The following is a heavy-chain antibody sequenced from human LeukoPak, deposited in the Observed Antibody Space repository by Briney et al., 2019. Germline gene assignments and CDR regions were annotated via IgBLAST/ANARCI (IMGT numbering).Heavy chain of an antibody. CDR2: IYYSGST. D-gene: IGHD3-10*01. Sequence: SKTLSLTCTVSGGSISSYYWSWIRQPPGKGLEWIGYIYYSGSTNYNPSLKSRVTISVDTSKNQFSLKLSSVTAADTAVYYCARLRVEYYGSGRIGGSYAFDIWGQGTMVTVSS. CDR3: ARLRVEYYGSGRIGGSYAFDI. CDR1: GGSISSYY. V-gene: IGHV4-59*01. J-gene: IGHJ3*02.